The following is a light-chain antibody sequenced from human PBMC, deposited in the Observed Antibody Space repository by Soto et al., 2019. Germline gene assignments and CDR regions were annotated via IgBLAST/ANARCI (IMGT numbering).Light chain of an antibody. CDR2: GPS. V-gene: IGKV3-15*01. CDR3: QQYNIWPYT. Sequence: EIVMTQSPATLSVSPGEGATLSCRASQSVSSNLAWYQQKPGQAPRLLIYGPSTRATNISARFSGSGYGTEFTLTISSLQSDDSAVYYCQQYNIWPYTFGQGTKLEIQ. CDR1: QSVSSN. J-gene: IGKJ2*01.